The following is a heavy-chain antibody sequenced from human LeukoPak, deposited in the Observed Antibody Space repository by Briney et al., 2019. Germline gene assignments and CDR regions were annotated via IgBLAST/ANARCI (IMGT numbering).Heavy chain of an antibody. CDR3: ARDSYDILTGTDY. Sequence: GGSLRLSCAASGFTFSSYSMNWVRQAPGEGLEWVSSISSSSSYIYYADSVKGRFTISRDNAKNSLYPQMNSLRAEDTAVYYCARDSYDILTGTDYWGQGTLVTVSS. CDR1: GFTFSSYS. D-gene: IGHD3-9*01. CDR2: ISSSSSYI. V-gene: IGHV3-21*01. J-gene: IGHJ4*02.